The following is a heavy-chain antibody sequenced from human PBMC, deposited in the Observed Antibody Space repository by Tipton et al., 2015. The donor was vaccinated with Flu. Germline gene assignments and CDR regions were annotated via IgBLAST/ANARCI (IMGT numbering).Heavy chain of an antibody. CDR2: ISYDGSNK. CDR1: GFTFSSYA. V-gene: IGHV3-30-3*01. Sequence: LSLTCAASGFTFSSYAMHWVRQAPGKGLEWVAVISYDGSNKYYADSVKGRFTISRDNSKNTLYLQMNSLRAEDTAVYYCARGLWFGELFYYYGMAVWGQGTTVTVSS. J-gene: IGHJ6*02. CDR3: ARGLWFGELFYYYGMAV. D-gene: IGHD3-10*01.